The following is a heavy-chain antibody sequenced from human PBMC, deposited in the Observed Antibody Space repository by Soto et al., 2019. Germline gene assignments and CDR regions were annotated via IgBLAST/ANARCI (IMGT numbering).Heavy chain of an antibody. D-gene: IGHD2-2*01. CDR1: GFTFSSYD. CDR2: IGTASDT. J-gene: IGHJ2*01. Sequence: EVQLVESGGGLVQPGGSLRLSCAASGFTFSSYDMHWVRQSTGKGLEWVSAIGTASDTYYPGSVKVGFTISRENAKNSFYLQMNRPSPGDTAVYYCASGGYCSSTSCYFLRGWYFDLWGRGTLVTVSS. V-gene: IGHV3-13*01. CDR3: ASGGYCSSTSCYFLRGWYFDL.